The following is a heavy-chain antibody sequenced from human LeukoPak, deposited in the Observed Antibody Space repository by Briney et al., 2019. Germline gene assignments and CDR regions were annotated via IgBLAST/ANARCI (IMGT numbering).Heavy chain of an antibody. CDR2: IYYSGSN. CDR1: GGSISSGTYY. J-gene: IGHJ5*02. Sequence: SETLSLTCTVSGGSISSGTYYWGWIRQPPGKGLEWIGSIYYSGSNNYNPSLKSRVTISVDTSKNQFSLNLSSATAADTAMYYCARHSFEKYDSSGYYYVMDWFDPWGQGALVTVSS. V-gene: IGHV4-39*01. D-gene: IGHD3-22*01. CDR3: ARHSFEKYDSSGYYYVMDWFDP.